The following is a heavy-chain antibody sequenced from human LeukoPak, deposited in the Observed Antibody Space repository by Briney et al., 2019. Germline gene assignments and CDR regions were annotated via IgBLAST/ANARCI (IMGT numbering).Heavy chain of an antibody. V-gene: IGHV4-59*01. CDR3: AGAGLGPYYYYGMDV. D-gene: IGHD3/OR15-3a*01. J-gene: IGHJ6*02. CDR2: IYYSGST. Sequence: SETLSLTCTVSGGSISSYYWSWIRQPPGKGLEWIGYIYYSGSTNYNPSLKSRVTISVDTSKNQFSLKLSSVTAADTAVYYCAGAGLGPYYYYGMDVWGQGTTVTVSS. CDR1: GGSISSYY.